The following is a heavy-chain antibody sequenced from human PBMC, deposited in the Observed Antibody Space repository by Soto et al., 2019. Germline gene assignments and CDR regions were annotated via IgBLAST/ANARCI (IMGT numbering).Heavy chain of an antibody. CDR3: AKLPQYETLTGYLNYFDY. D-gene: IGHD3-9*01. CDR2: IKSNIDGGTT. J-gene: IGHJ4*02. V-gene: IGHV3-15*01. CDR1: GFIFSNAW. Sequence: GGSLRLSCAASGFIFSNAWMNWVRQAPGKGLEWFGRIKSNIDGGTTDYAAPVKGRFTISRDDSKNTLYLQMNSLRAEDTAVYFCAKLPQYETLTGYLNYFDYWGPGILVTVSS.